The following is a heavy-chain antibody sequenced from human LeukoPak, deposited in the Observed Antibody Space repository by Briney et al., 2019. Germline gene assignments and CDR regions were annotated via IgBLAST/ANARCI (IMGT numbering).Heavy chain of an antibody. CDR1: GFSFSDFY. J-gene: IGHJ4*02. D-gene: IGHD1-26*01. Sequence: GGSLRLSCAASGFSFSDFYMSWIRQAPGMGLEWISYIGTRSNPIYYADSVKGRFTISRDDAKNSLYLQMNSLRDEDTAVYFWAGEARGSGRDFDYWGQGILVTVSS. CDR2: IGTRSNPI. V-gene: IGHV3-11*01. CDR3: AGEARGSGRDFDY.